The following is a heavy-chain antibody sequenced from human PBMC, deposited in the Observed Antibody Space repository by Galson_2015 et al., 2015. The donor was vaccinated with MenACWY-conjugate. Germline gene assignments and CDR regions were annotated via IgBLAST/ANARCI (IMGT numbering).Heavy chain of an antibody. CDR2: LKQDGTER. J-gene: IGHJ6*02. CDR1: GFTFSSYW. Sequence: SLRLSCAASGFTFSSYWMTWVRQGPGQGLEWLANLKQDGTERYYVDSVKGRFTISRDNAKNSLYLEMNSLRGEDTAVYYCATSERFRLYQFYGMDVWGQGTTVTVSS. CDR3: ATSERFRLYQFYGMDV. V-gene: IGHV3-7*03. D-gene: IGHD3-16*02.